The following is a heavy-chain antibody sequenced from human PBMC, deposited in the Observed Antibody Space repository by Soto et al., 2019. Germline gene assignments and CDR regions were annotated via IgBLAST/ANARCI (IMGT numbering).Heavy chain of an antibody. CDR1: GFSLSTSGVG. CDR2: VYWNDDK. V-gene: IGHV2-5*01. CDR3: VYSLGYYSGDY. D-gene: IGHD3-16*01. J-gene: IGHJ4*02. Sequence: QITLKESGPTLVKPTQTLTLTCTFSGFSLSTSGVGVGWIRQPPGKALEWLALVYWNDDKRSSPSLNSRLTITKDTSKKQVVLTMTNMYPVETAAYSWVYSLGYYSGDYWGQGTPVTVSS.